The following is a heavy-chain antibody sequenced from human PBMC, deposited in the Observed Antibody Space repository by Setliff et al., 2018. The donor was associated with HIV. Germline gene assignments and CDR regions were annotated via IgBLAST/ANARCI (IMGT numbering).Heavy chain of an antibody. V-gene: IGHV1-69*02. J-gene: IGHJ6*03. CDR2: IIPILGVA. Sequence: SVKVSCKASRSTFNSHTINWVRQAPGQGLDWMGRIIPILGVANYAQRFQGKVTITADKSTSTPYMELTSLGFDDTAIYYCVRGVQSPPHYSYYYMDVWGEGTMVTVSS. CDR1: RSTFNSHT. CDR3: VRGVQSPPHYSYYYMDV. D-gene: IGHD3-3*01.